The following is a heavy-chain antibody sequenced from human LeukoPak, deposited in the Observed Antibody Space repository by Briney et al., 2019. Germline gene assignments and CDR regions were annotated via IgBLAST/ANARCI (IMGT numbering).Heavy chain of an antibody. V-gene: IGHV4-34*01. CDR1: GGSFSGYY. D-gene: IGHD6-6*01. CDR3: ARGVRGIAARRNNWFDP. CDR2: INHSGST. J-gene: IGHJ5*02. Sequence: KPSETLFLTCAGYGGSFSGYYWSWIRQPPGKGLEWIGEINHSGSTNYNPSLKSRVTISVDTSKNQFSLKLSSVTAADTAVYYCARGVRGIAARRNNWFDPWGQGTLVTVSS.